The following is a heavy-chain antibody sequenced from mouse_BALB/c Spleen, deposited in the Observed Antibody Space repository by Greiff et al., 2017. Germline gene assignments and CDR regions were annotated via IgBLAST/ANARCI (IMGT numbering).Heavy chain of an antibody. V-gene: IGHV3-6*02. J-gene: IGHJ4*01. CDR2: ISYDGSN. CDR1: GYSITSGYY. Sequence: EVQRVESGPGLVKPSQSLSLTCSVTGYSITSGYYWNWIRQFPGNKLEWMGYISYDGSNNYNPSLKNRISITRDTSKNQFFLKLNSVTTEDTATYYCARSNEGPYAMDYWGQGTSVTVSS. CDR3: ARSNEGPYAMDY.